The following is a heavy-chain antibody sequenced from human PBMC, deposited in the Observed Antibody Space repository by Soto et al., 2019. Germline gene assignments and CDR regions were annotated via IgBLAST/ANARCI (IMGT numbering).Heavy chain of an antibody. Sequence: GASVKVSCKASGYAFTSYDINWVRQATGQGLEWKGRMNPNSGNTGYAQKFQGRVTMTRNTSISTAYMELSSLRSEDTAVYYFARATGYCSSTSCYGDNWFDPWGQGTLVTAPQ. D-gene: IGHD2-2*01. V-gene: IGHV1-8*01. CDR1: GYAFTSYD. CDR3: ARATGYCSSTSCYGDNWFDP. CDR2: MNPNSGNT. J-gene: IGHJ5*02.